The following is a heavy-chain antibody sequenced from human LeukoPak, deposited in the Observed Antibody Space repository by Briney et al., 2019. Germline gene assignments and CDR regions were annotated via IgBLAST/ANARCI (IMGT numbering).Heavy chain of an antibody. CDR2: ISSSSSYI. CDR3: ARVPFGSGYAFDY. J-gene: IGHJ4*02. D-gene: IGHD5-12*01. CDR1: GFTFSTYS. Sequence: GGSLRLSCAASGFTFSTYSINWVRQAPGKGLEWVSSISSSSSYIYYADSVKGRFTISRDNAKNSLYLQMNSLRAEDTAVYYCARVPFGSGYAFDYWGQGTLVTVSS. V-gene: IGHV3-21*01.